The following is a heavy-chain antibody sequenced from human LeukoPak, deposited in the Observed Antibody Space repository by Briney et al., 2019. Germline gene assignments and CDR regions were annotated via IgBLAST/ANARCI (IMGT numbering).Heavy chain of an antibody. V-gene: IGHV3-74*01. D-gene: IGHD4-17*01. J-gene: IGHJ4*02. CDR1: GFTFSDYW. CDR3: ASALTTVTPHFHY. Sequence: PGGSLRLSCAASGFTFSDYWMHWVRQAPGKGLVWVSRIDTDGSGATYADSVKGRFTISRDNAKNTVYLQMNSLSVEDTGVYYCASALTTVTPHFHYWGQGTLVTVSS. CDR2: IDTDGSGA.